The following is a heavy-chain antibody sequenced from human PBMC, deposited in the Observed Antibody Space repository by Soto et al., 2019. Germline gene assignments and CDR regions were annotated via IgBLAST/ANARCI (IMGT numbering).Heavy chain of an antibody. CDR1: GFTFSSYA. CDR3: EKENWGQEGFDY. CDR2: ISGSGGST. J-gene: IGHJ4*02. V-gene: IGHV3-23*01. Sequence: EVQLLESGGGLVQPGGSLRLSCAASGFTFSSYAMSWVRQAPGKGLEWVSAISGSGGSTYYADSVKGRFTISRDNSKNTLYLQMISLRAEDTAVYYCEKENWGQEGFDYWGQGTLVTVSS. D-gene: IGHD7-27*01.